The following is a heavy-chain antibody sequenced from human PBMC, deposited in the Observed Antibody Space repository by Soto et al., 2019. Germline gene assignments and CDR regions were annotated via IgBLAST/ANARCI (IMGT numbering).Heavy chain of an antibody. CDR3: ARDPSYGSGSYYALDYYYGMDV. V-gene: IGHV1-46*01. J-gene: IGHJ6*02. D-gene: IGHD3-10*01. CDR2: INPSGGST. Sequence: ASVKVSCKASGYTFTSYYMHWVRQAPGQGLEWMGIINPSGGSTSYAQKFQGRVTMTRDTSTSTVYMELSSLRSEDTAVYYCARDPSYGSGSYYALDYYYGMDVWGQGTTVTVSS. CDR1: GYTFTSYY.